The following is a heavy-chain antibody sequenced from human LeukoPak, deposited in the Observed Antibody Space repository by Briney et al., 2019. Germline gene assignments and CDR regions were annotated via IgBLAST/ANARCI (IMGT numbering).Heavy chain of an antibody. Sequence: PSETLSLTCTVSGGSISSYYWSWIRQPPGKGLEWSGYIYYSGSTNYNPSLKSRVTISVDTSKNQFSLKLSSATAADTAVYYCARDRWFDPWGQGSLVTVSS. J-gene: IGHJ5*02. CDR2: IYYSGST. V-gene: IGHV4-59*01. CDR1: GGSISSYY. CDR3: ARDRWFDP.